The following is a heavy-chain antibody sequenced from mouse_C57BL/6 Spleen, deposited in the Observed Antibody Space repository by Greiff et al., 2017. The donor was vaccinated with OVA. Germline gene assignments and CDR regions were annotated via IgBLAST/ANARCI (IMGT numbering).Heavy chain of an antibody. J-gene: IGHJ2*01. D-gene: IGHD1-1*01. CDR1: GYTFTSYD. CDR3: ARRETVVENYFDY. V-gene: IGHV1-85*01. Sequence: VNLVESGPELVKPGASVKLSCKASGYTFTSYDINWVKQRPGQGLEWIGWIYPRDGSTKYNEKFKGKATLTVDTSSSTAYMELHSLTSEDSAVYFCARRETVVENYFDYWGQGTTLTVSS. CDR2: IYPRDGST.